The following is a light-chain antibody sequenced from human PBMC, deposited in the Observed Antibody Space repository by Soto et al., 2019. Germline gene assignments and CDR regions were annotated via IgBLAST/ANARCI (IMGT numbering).Light chain of an antibody. J-gene: IGLJ3*02. CDR3: ASYTGSGSLGL. CDR2: EVS. V-gene: IGLV2-14*01. CDR1: RYDIGRYNY. Sequence: QSALTQPASVSGSPGQSITISCTGTRYDIGRYNYVSWYQHHPGKAPKLIIWEVSNRPSGVSTRFSGSKSGNTASLTISGLQTEDEADYYCASYTGSGSLGLFGGGTKLTVL.